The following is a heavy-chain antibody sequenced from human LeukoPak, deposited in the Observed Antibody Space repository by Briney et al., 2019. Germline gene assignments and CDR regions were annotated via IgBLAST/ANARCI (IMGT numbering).Heavy chain of an antibody. CDR3: ARYCSGGSCPYAFDM. D-gene: IGHD2-15*01. CDR1: GGSLSSYY. V-gene: IGHV4-59*08. CDR2: IYYSGST. J-gene: IGHJ3*02. Sequence: SETLSLTCTVSGGSLSSYYWSWIRQPPGKRLEWIAYIYYSGSTNYNPSLKSRVTISVGTSKNQFSLKLSSVTAADTAVYYCARYCSGGSCPYAFDMWGQGTTVTVSS.